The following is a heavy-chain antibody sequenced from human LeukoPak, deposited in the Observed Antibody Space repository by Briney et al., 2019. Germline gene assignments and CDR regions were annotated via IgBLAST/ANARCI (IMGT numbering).Heavy chain of an antibody. D-gene: IGHD3-22*01. V-gene: IGHV3-21*01. CDR2: SSSSSSYI. CDR1: GFTFSSYS. J-gene: IGHJ2*01. CDR3: ARDYYYDSSGTYWYFDL. Sequence: GGSLRLSCAASGFTFSSYSMNWVRQAPGKGLEWVSSSSSSSSYIYYADSVKGRFTISRDNAKNSLYLQMNSLRAEDTAVYYCARDYYYDSSGTYWYFDLWGRGTLVTVSS.